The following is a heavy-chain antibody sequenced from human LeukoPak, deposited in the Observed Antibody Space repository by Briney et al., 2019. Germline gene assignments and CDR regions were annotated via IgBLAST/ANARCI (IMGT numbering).Heavy chain of an antibody. J-gene: IGHJ3*02. V-gene: IGHV3-11*04. D-gene: IGHD2-21*02. CDR2: ISSSGSTI. CDR3: ARGCGGDCHPRDAFDI. Sequence: GGSLRLSCAASGFTFCDYYMSWIRQAPGKGLEWVSYISSSGSTIYYADSVKGRFTISRDNAKNSLYLQMNSLRAEDTAVYYCARGCGGDCHPRDAFDIWGQGTMVTVSS. CDR1: GFTFCDYY.